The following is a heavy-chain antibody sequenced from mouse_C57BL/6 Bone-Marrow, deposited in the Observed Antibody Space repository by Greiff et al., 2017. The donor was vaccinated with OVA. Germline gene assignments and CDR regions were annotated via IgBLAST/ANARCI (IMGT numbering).Heavy chain of an antibody. CDR2: IDPSDSYT. CDR3: ARLDGNYMDYAMDY. CDR1: GYTFTSYW. Sequence: QVQLQQPGAELVMPGASVKLSCKASGYTFTSYWMHWVKQRPGQGLEWIGEIDPSDSYTNYNQKFKGKSTLTVDKSSSTAYMQLSSLTSEDSAVYYCARLDGNYMDYAMDYWGQGTSVTVSS. D-gene: IGHD2-1*01. V-gene: IGHV1-69*01. J-gene: IGHJ4*01.